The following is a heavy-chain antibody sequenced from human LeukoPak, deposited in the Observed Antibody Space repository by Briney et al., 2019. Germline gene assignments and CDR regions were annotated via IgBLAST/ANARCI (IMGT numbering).Heavy chain of an antibody. CDR1: GFTFSSYW. J-gene: IGHJ6*02. Sequence: GGSLRLSCAASGFTFSSYWMSWVRQAPGKGLEWVANIKQDGSEKYYVDSVKGRFTISRDNAKNSLYLQMNSLRAEDTAVYYCARGPPSYYDFWSGYYSSYYYYGMDVWGQGTMVTVSS. V-gene: IGHV3-7*01. CDR2: IKQDGSEK. CDR3: ARGPPSYYDFWSGYYSSYYYYGMDV. D-gene: IGHD3-3*01.